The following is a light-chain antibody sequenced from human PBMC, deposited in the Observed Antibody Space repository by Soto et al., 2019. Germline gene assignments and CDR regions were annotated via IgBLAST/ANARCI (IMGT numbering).Light chain of an antibody. CDR3: QQYNNWPRT. V-gene: IGKV3-15*01. J-gene: IGKJ1*01. Sequence: EIVMTQSPATLSVSPGDRATLSCRASQSVSSNLAWYQQKPGQAPRLLIYGASTRASGIPARFSGSGSGTEFTLTISSLQSEDFAVYYCQQYNNWPRTVGQGTKVDIK. CDR1: QSVSSN. CDR2: GAS.